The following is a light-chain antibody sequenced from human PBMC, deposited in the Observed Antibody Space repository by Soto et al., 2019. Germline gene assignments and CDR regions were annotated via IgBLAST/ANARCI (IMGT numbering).Light chain of an antibody. CDR1: SRDVGGYNY. J-gene: IGLJ1*01. V-gene: IGLV2-11*01. CDR3: LSYTASSTFV. Sequence: QSALTQPRSVSGSPGQSVTISCTGTSRDVGGYNYVSWYQQHPGKAPKLMIYDVSERPSGVPDRFSGSKSGNTASLTISGLQTEDEADYYCLSYTASSTFVFGTGTKVTVL. CDR2: DVS.